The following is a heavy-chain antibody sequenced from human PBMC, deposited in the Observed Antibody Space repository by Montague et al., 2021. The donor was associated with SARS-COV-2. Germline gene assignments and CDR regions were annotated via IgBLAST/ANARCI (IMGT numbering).Heavy chain of an antibody. V-gene: IGHV4-4*02. CDR1: GDSISTDNW. D-gene: IGHD3-10*01. CDR3: ARVQRGYYYGLGVSAHFGY. J-gene: IGHJ4*02. CDR2: IYHTGST. Sequence: SETLSLTCVVSGDSISTDNWWTWVRLPPGKGLEWVGEIYHTGSTKYKPSLKSRVTISVDTSKNQFSLKLSSVTAADTAVYYCARVQRGYYYGLGVSAHFGYWAQGTLVTVSS.